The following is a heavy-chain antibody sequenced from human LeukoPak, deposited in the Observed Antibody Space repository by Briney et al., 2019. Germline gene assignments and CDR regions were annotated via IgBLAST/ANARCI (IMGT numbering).Heavy chain of an antibody. V-gene: IGHV3-21*01. D-gene: IGHD4-17*01. CDR3: ARVGDYGDYIDY. Sequence: GGSLRLSCAASGFTFSSYSMNWVRRAPVKGLEWVSPISSSSSYTYYADSVKGRFTISRDNAKNSLYLQMNSLRAEDTAVYYCARVGDYGDYIDYWGQGTLVTVSS. CDR2: ISSSSSYT. CDR1: GFTFSSYS. J-gene: IGHJ4*02.